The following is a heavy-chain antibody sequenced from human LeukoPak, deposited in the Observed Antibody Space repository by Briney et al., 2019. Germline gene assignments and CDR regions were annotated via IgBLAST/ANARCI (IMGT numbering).Heavy chain of an antibody. CDR1: GFTFSNAW. D-gene: IGHD2-15*01. V-gene: IGHV3-15*01. J-gene: IGHJ4*02. CDR3: TTFDVVVVAARAPN. CDR2: IKSKTDGGTT. Sequence: GGSLRLSCAASGFTFSNAWMSWVRQAPGKGLEWVGRIKSKTDGGTTDYAAPVKGRFTISRDDSKNTLYLQMNSLKTEDTAVYYCTTFDVVVVAARAPNWGQGTLVTVSS.